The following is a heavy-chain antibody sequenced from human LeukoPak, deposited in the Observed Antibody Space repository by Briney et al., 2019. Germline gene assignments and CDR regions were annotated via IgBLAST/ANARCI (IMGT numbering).Heavy chain of an antibody. Sequence: SVKFSCKASGFTFTSSAMQWVRQARGQRLEWIGWIVVGSGNTNYAQKFQERVTITRDMSTSTAYMELSSLRSEDTAVYSCAARIVGSQGGFDYWGQGTLVTVSS. CDR3: AARIVGSQGGFDY. CDR1: GFTFTSSA. D-gene: IGHD1-26*01. J-gene: IGHJ4*02. V-gene: IGHV1-58*02. CDR2: IVVGSGNT.